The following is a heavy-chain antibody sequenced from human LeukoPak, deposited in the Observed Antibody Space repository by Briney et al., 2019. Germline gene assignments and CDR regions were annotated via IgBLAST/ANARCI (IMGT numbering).Heavy chain of an antibody. CDR3: ARAPDITMASRGMDV. V-gene: IGHV3-7*01. J-gene: IGHJ6*02. Sequence: GGSLRLSCAASGFSFRDYWMSWVRQAPGKGLEWVADIEPDGSGKTYVDSVKGRFTISRDNSKNTLYLQMNSLRVEDTAVYYCARAPDITMASRGMDVWGQGTTVTVSS. CDR1: GFSFRDYW. D-gene: IGHD3-10*01. CDR2: IEPDGSGK.